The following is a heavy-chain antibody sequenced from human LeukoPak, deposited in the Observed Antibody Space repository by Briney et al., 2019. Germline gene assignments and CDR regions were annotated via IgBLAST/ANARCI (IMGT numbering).Heavy chain of an antibody. Sequence: PGGSLRLSCAASGFTVSTNYMSWVRQAPGKGLEWVSVIYSGGTTYYADSAKGRFTISRDNSKNTLFLQMNSLRAEDTAVYYCAKEKNIYYDSSGYLHQTLAYWGQGTLVTVSS. D-gene: IGHD3-22*01. CDR3: AKEKNIYYDSSGYLHQTLAY. V-gene: IGHV3-66*01. CDR2: IYSGGTT. J-gene: IGHJ4*02. CDR1: GFTVSTNY.